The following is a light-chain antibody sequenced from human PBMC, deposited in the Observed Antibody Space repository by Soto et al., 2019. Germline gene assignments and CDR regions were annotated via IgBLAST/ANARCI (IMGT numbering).Light chain of an antibody. CDR3: QQRSNWPPAIT. J-gene: IGKJ5*01. CDR1: QSVSSY. CDR2: DAS. Sequence: EIVFTQCPATLSLSPCERATLSCRASQSVSSYLAWYQQKPGQAPRLLIYDASNRATGIPARFSGSGSGTDFTLTISSLEPEDFAVYYCQQRSNWPPAITFGQGTRLEIK. V-gene: IGKV3-11*01.